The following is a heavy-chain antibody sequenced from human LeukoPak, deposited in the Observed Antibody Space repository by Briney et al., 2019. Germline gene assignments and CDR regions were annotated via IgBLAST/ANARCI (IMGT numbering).Heavy chain of an antibody. V-gene: IGHV3-49*04. D-gene: IGHD5-12*01. J-gene: IGHJ4*02. CDR1: GFTFGDYA. CDR2: IRSKAYGGKT. CDR3: TRAEEYSGYDFDY. Sequence: GRSLRLSCTASGFTFGDYAMSWVRQAPGKGLGGVGFIRSKAYGGKTEYAASVKGRFNISRDDYKSIAYLQMNSLKTEDTAVYYCTRAEEYSGYDFDYWGQGTLVTVSS.